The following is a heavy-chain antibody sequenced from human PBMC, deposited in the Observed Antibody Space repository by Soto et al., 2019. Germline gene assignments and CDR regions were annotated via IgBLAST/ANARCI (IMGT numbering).Heavy chain of an antibody. CDR1: GYTFTSYD. CDR3: ARAYGDYGWTSDY. Sequence: ASVKVSCKASGYTFTSYDINWVRKATGQGLEWMGWMNPNSGNTGNAQKFQGRVTMTRNTSISTAYMGLSSLRSEDTAVYYFARAYGDYGWTSDYWGQGALVTVSS. D-gene: IGHD4-17*01. CDR2: MNPNSGNT. J-gene: IGHJ4*02. V-gene: IGHV1-8*01.